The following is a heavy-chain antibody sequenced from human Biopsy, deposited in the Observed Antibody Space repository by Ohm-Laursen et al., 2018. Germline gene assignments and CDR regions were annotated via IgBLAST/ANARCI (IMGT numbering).Heavy chain of an antibody. CDR1: GFNFDDYA. CDR2: IRDKANSYTT. CDR3: ARAGRYCSGGGCYSWFDS. D-gene: IGHD2-15*01. J-gene: IGHJ5*01. Sequence: SLRLSCAASGFNFDDYAMHWVRQAPGKGLEWVGRIRDKANSYTTDYAASVKGRFTISRDDSKNSLYLQMNSLKTEDTALYYCARAGRYCSGGGCYSWFDSWGQGTLVTVSS. V-gene: IGHV3-72*01.